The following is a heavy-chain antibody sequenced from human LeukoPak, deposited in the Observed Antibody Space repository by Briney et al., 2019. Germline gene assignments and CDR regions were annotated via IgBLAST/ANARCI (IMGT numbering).Heavy chain of an antibody. D-gene: IGHD2-8*01. CDR2: IYYSGST. V-gene: IGHV4-39*01. J-gene: IGHJ4*02. CDR1: GGSISSSSYY. CDR3: ATYCTNGVCFPGAFDY. Sequence: KPSETLSLTCTVSGGSISSSSYYWGWIRQPPGKGLEWIGSIYYSGSTYYNPSLKSRVTISVDTSKNQFSLKLSSVTAADTAVYYCATYCTNGVCFPGAFDYWGQGTLVTVSS.